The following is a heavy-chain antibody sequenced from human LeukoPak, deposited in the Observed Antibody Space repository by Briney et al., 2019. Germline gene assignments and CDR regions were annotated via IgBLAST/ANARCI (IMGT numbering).Heavy chain of an antibody. J-gene: IGHJ4*02. D-gene: IGHD4-17*01. V-gene: IGHV3-48*02. Sequence: GGSLRLSCAASGFTVSSNYMSWVRQAPGKGLEWVSYISSSSSTIYYADSVKGRFTISRDNAKNSLYLQMNSLRDEDTAVYYCAGLTTVNAILFNWGQGTLVTVSS. CDR2: ISSSSSTI. CDR3: AGLTTVNAILFN. CDR1: GFTVSSNY.